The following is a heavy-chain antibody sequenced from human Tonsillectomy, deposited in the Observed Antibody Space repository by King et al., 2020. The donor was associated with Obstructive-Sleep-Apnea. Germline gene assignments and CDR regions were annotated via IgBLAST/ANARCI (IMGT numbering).Heavy chain of an antibody. J-gene: IGHJ4*02. V-gene: IGHV3-30-3*01. CDR1: GFTFSNYA. Sequence: VQLVESGGGVVQPGRSLRLSCAASGFTFSNYAIHWVRQAPGKGLEWLAVISYDGSNKYYADSVKGRFTISRDNSKDTLSLQMNGLRAEDTALYYCAGADGTYYWGAFFDCWGQGTLVTVSS. D-gene: IGHD1-26*01. CDR2: ISYDGSNK. CDR3: AGADGTYYWGAFFDC.